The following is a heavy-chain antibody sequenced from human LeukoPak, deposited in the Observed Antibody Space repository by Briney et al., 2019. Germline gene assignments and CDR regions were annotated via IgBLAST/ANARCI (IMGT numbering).Heavy chain of an antibody. D-gene: IGHD6-13*01. CDR1: GYTFTSYG. J-gene: IGHJ4*02. V-gene: IGHV1-2*02. Sequence: ASVKVSCKASGYTFTSYGISWVRQAPGQGLEWMGWINPNSGGTNYAQKFQGRVTMTRDTSISTAYMELRRLRSDDTAVYYCAGGWQQDYFDYWGQGTLVTVSS. CDR3: AGGWQQDYFDY. CDR2: INPNSGGT.